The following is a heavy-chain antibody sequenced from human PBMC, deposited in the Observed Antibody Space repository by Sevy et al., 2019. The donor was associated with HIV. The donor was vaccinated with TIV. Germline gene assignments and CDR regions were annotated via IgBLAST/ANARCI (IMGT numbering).Heavy chain of an antibody. Sequence: GGSLRLSCVASGFTFSSYEMNWVRQAPGKGLEWVSKISTSGKSTFYAHSVEGRVTISRDNTKNSVFLETNNLRVEDTAVYYCLRSGGAYDAGFDPWGQGTLVTVSS. D-gene: IGHD3-22*01. J-gene: IGHJ5*02. CDR1: GFTFSSYE. CDR2: ISTSGKST. V-gene: IGHV3-48*03. CDR3: LRSGGAYDAGFDP.